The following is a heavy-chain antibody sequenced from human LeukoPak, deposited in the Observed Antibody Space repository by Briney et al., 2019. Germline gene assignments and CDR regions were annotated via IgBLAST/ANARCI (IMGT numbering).Heavy chain of an antibody. D-gene: IGHD2-21*01. CDR2: IYRGGST. V-gene: IGHV3-53*01. Sequence: GGSLRLSCAASGFTVSSNYMSWVRQTPGKGLEWVSVIYRGGSTYYADSVKGRFTISRDNSKNTVSLQMNSLRVEDTAIYYCAKSDCGSDGCKLLNYWGQGTLVTVSS. CDR3: AKSDCGSDGCKLLNY. J-gene: IGHJ4*02. CDR1: GFTVSSNY.